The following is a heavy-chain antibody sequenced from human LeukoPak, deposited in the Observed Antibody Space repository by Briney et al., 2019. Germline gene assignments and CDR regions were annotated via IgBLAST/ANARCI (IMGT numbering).Heavy chain of an antibody. CDR1: GGSISSGDYY. J-gene: IGHJ6*04. V-gene: IGHV4-30-4*01. D-gene: IGHD1-1*01. Sequence: SQTLSLTCTVSGGSISSGDYYWSWIRQPPGKGLEWIGYIYYSGSTYYNPSLKSRVTISVDTSKNQFSLKLSSVTAADTAVYYCARQGELERPRINEGYYYGMDVWGKGTTVTVSS. CDR2: IYYSGST. CDR3: ARQGELERPRINEGYYYGMDV.